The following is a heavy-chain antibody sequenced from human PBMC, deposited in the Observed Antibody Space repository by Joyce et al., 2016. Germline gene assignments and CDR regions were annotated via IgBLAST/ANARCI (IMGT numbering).Heavy chain of an antibody. Sequence: QVQLQESGPGLVKPSQTLSLLCTVSGGSISSGHYHWSWIRQHPGKGLELIGYIYFSGSTYYNPSLKSRVTISVDTSKNQFSLNLDSVTAADTAVYYCARNPRVSAEAFDIWGQGTMVTVSS. D-gene: IGHD3-3*01. V-gene: IGHV4-31*03. CDR1: GGSISSGHYH. CDR3: ARNPRVSAEAFDI. CDR2: IYFSGST. J-gene: IGHJ3*02.